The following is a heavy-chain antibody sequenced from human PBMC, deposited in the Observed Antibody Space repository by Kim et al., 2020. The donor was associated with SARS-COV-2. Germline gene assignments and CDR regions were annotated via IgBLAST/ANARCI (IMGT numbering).Heavy chain of an antibody. J-gene: IGHJ6*02. CDR2: ISWDGGST. V-gene: IGHV3-43*01. CDR3: AKESPALRITLYGMDV. CDR1: GFTFDDYT. Sequence: GGSLRLSCAASGFTFDDYTMHWVRQAPGKGLEWVSLISWDGGSTYYADSVKGRFTISRDNSKNSLYLQMNSLRTEDTALYYCAKESPALRITLYGMDVWGQGTTVTVSS. D-gene: IGHD2-2*01.